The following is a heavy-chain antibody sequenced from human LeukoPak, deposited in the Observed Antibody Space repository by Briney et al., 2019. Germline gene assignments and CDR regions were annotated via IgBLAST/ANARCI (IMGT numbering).Heavy chain of an antibody. D-gene: IGHD2-8*01. CDR3: ARIGVTNAFDS. Sequence: PGGSLRLSCAASGFTFSNYWMGWVRQAPGKGLEWVANIKQDGSEKYYVDSVKGRFTVSRGNAKNSLYLQMNSLRAEDTAVYYCARIGVTNAFDSWGQGTLVTVSP. CDR1: GFTFSNYW. CDR2: IKQDGSEK. V-gene: IGHV3-7*05. J-gene: IGHJ4*02.